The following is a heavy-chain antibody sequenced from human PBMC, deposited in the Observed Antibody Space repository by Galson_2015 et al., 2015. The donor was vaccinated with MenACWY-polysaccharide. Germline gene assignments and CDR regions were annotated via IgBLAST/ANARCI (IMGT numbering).Heavy chain of an antibody. D-gene: IGHD3-10*02. J-gene: IGHJ3*01. CDR1: GLKFRGSG. CDR2: IQYEGSQK. Sequence: SLRLSCAASGLKFRGSGMHWVRQAPGKGLEWVAVIQYEGSQKQYIDSVKGRFTISRDNSKNTLYLEMNSLRAEDTALYYCAREGSRIVFPAFYFWGQGTMVIVSS. V-gene: IGHV3-33*01. CDR3: AREGSRIVFPAFYF.